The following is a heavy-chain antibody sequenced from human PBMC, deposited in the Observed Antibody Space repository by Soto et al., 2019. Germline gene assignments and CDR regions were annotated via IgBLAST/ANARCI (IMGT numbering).Heavy chain of an antibody. J-gene: IGHJ6*02. CDR3: ARSQYVFCSASPAYNGIDS. D-gene: IGHD3-3*01. CDR1: GYSFTSYW. V-gene: IGHV5-51*01. CDR2: IYPGDSDT. Sequence: GESLKISCKGSGYSFTSYWIGWVRQMPGKGLEWMGIIYPGDSDTRYSPSFQGQVTISADKSISTAYLQWSSLKASDTAMYYCARSQYVFCSASPAYNGIDSWGQGPTVTV.